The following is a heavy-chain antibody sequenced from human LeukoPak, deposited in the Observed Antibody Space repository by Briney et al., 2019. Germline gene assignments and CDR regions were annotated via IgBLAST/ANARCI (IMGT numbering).Heavy chain of an antibody. CDR2: LSGSGSRS. V-gene: IGHV3-23*01. D-gene: IGHD5-18*01. CDR3: LKDREHSYNLFFYY. Sequence: GESLRLSCAAYGFTFRSYAMSWVRQAPGKGLESVSGLSGSGSRSYYVASVKGRVTISRDDSRNILYLHMNSLRADDTAVYYFLKDREHSYNLFFYYWGQGNLGTVAS. J-gene: IGHJ4*02. CDR1: GFTFRSYA.